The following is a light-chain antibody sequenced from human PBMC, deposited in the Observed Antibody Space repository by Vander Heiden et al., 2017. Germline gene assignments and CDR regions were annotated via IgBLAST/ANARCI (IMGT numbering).Light chain of an antibody. CDR2: GAS. V-gene: IGKV3-20*01. J-gene: IGKJ2*01. CDR3: QQYHTSPPYT. CDR1: QSVTTSY. Sequence: DIVLTQSPGTLSLSPGERATLSCRASQSVTTSYLAWSQQKPGQAPRLLIYGASSRATGIPDRFSGSGSGTDFTLTISRLEPEDFAVYYCQQYHTSPPYTFGQGTKLEIK.